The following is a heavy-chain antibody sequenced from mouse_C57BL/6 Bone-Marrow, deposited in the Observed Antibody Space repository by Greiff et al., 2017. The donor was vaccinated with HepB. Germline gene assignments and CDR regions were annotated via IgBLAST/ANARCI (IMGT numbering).Heavy chain of an antibody. Sequence: EVQVVESGAELVRPGASVKLSCTASGFNIKDDYMHWVKQRPEQGLEWIGWIDPENGDTEYASKFQGKATITADISSNTAYLQLSSLTSEDTAVYYCTTDDRLAWFAYWGQGTLVTVSA. D-gene: IGHD2-3*01. J-gene: IGHJ3*01. CDR2: IDPENGDT. CDR3: TTDDRLAWFAY. V-gene: IGHV14-4*01. CDR1: GFNIKDDY.